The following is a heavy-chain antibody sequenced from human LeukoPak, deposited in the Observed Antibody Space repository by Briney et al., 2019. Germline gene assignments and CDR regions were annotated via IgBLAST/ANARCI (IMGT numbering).Heavy chain of an antibody. J-gene: IGHJ4*02. CDR3: ARDRGWNDGLLY. V-gene: IGHV3-21*01. D-gene: IGHD1-1*01. CDR1: GFTFNSYS. Sequence: GGSLRLSCAASGFTFNSYSMNWVRQAPGKGLEWVSSISTSSSYIYYADSLKGRFTISRDNAKNSLYLQMNSLRAEDTAVYFCARDRGWNDGLLYWGQGTLVTVSS. CDR2: ISTSSSYI.